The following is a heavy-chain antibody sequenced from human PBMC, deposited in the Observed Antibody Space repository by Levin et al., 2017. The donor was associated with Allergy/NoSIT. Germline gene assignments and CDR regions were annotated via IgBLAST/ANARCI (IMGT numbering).Heavy chain of an antibody. Sequence: GSLRLSCAVYGGSFSGYYWSWIRQPPGKGLEWIGEINHSGSTNYNPSLKSRVTISVDTSKNQFSLKLSSVTAADTAVYYCARYPPRSTSRPARGYYYGMDVWGQGTTVTVSS. V-gene: IGHV4-34*01. CDR3: ARYPPRSTSRPARGYYYGMDV. D-gene: IGHD2-2*01. CDR2: INHSGST. CDR1: GGSFSGYY. J-gene: IGHJ6*02.